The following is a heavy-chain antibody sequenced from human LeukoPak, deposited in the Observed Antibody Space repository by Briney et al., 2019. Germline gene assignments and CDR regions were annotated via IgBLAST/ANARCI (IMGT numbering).Heavy chain of an antibody. Sequence: GGSLRLSCAASGFTVSSNYMSWVRMAPGKGLEWVSVIYSGGTTYYTDSVKGRFTISRDNSKNTLYLQMNSLRAEDTAVYYCARERSLAATYYFDYWGQGTLVTVSS. CDR2: IYSGGTT. CDR3: ARERSLAATYYFDY. CDR1: GFTVSSNY. D-gene: IGHD6-6*01. V-gene: IGHV3-53*01. J-gene: IGHJ4*02.